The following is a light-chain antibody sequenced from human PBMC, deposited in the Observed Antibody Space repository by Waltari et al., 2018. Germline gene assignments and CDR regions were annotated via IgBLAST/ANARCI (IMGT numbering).Light chain of an antibody. CDR1: RSDIGYYNF. CDR3: ASYTSANTVL. V-gene: IGLV2-14*03. Sequence: QSGLTQPASVSGSPGQSITISCTGTRSDIGYYNFVSWYQQHPGKAPKPVIFDVSRWHSGVAHGFSGSKSGNAASLTISGLQAEDEAAYYCASYTSANTVLFGGGTKVTVL. J-gene: IGLJ2*01. CDR2: DVS.